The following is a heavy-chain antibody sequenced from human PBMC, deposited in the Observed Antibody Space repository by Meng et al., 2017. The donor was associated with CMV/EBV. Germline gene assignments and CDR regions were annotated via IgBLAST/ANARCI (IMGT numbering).Heavy chain of an antibody. CDR3: ARVLRYCSGGSCYSGGYYFDY. D-gene: IGHD2-15*01. Sequence: GESLKISCKGSGYSFTSYWIGWVRQMPGKGLEWMGIIYPGDSDTRYSPSFQGQVTISADKSISTAYLQWSSLKASDTAMYYCARVLRYCSGGSCYSGGYYFDYWGQGTLVTVSS. CDR1: GYSFTSYW. CDR2: IYPGDSDT. V-gene: IGHV5-51*01. J-gene: IGHJ4*02.